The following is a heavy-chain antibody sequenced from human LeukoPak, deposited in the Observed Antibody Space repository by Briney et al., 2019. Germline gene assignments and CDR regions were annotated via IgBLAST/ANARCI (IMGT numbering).Heavy chain of an antibody. V-gene: IGHV4-34*01. J-gene: IGHJ4*02. D-gene: IGHD3-16*01. Sequence: KTSETLSLTCAVYGGSFSGYYWSWIRQPPGKGLEWIGEINHSGSTNYNPSLKSRVTISVDTSKSQFSLKLSSVTAADTAVYYCARGLPMITFGGVISPPYDYWGQGTLVTVSS. CDR2: INHSGST. CDR1: GGSFSGYY. CDR3: ARGLPMITFGGVISPPYDY.